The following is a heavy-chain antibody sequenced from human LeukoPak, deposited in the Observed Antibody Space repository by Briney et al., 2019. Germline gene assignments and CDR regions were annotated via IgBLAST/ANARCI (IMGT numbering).Heavy chain of an antibody. Sequence: GGSLRLSCAASGFTFSSHAMHWVRQAPGKGLEWLAFISWDGNVKTCADSVEGRFTISRDSPKNTLFLQMNSLRAEDTALYYCAKVGTTVAHHGAFDIWGQGTMVTVSS. J-gene: IGHJ3*02. V-gene: IGHV3-30*04. CDR3: AKVGTTVAHHGAFDI. CDR2: ISWDGNVK. CDR1: GFTFSSHA. D-gene: IGHD4-23*01.